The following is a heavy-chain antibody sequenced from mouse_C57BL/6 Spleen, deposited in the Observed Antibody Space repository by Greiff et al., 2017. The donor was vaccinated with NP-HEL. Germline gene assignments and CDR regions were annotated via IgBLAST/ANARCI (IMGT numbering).Heavy chain of an antibody. CDR1: GYTFTDYE. CDR2: IDPETGGT. Sequence: VQLQQSGAELVRPGASVTLSCKASGYTFTDYEMHWVKQTPVHGLEWIGAIDPETGGTAYNQKFKGKAILTADKSSSTAYMELRSLTSEDSAVYYCSYDYEFAYWGQGTLVTVSA. CDR3: SYDYEFAY. D-gene: IGHD2-4*01. J-gene: IGHJ3*01. V-gene: IGHV1-15*01.